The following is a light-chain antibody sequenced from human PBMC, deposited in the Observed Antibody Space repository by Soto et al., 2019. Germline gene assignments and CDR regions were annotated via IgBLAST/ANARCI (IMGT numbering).Light chain of an antibody. J-gene: IGKJ4*01. Sequence: DIQMTQSPSSVSASVGDRVTITCRASQGITSWLAWYQQKPGKAPKLLIYRASNLQSGVPSRFSGSGSRTDFTLTISGLQPADFATYYCQQTTTFPLTFGGGTKVDIK. CDR1: QGITSW. CDR3: QQTTTFPLT. V-gene: IGKV1-12*01. CDR2: RAS.